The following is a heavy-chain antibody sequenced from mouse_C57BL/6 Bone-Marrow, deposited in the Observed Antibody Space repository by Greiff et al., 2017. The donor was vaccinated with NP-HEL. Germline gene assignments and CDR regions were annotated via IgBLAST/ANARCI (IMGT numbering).Heavy chain of an antibody. V-gene: IGHV6-3*01. CDR3: TEGQDYAMDY. D-gene: IGHD3-3*01. Sequence: EVQLVESGGGLVQPGGSMKLSCVASGFTFSNYWMNWVRQSPEKGLEWVAQIRLKSDNYATLYAESVKGRFTISRDDSKSSVYLQMNNLRAEDTGIYYCTEGQDYAMDYWGQGTSVTVSS. CDR1: GFTFSNYW. J-gene: IGHJ4*01. CDR2: IRLKSDNYAT.